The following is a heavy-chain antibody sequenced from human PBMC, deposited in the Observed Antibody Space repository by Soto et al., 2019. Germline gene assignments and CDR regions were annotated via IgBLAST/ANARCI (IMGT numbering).Heavy chain of an antibody. CDR3: ARGGYCSSTSCPVRHHWFDP. D-gene: IGHD2-2*01. J-gene: IGHJ5*02. CDR2: IYYSGST. CDR1: GGSISSGGYY. V-gene: IGHV4-31*03. Sequence: PSETLSLTCTVSGGSISSGGYYWSWIRQHPGKGLEWIGYIYYSGSTYYNPSLKSRVTISVDTSKNQFSLKLSSVTAADTAVYYCARGGYCSSTSCPVRHHWFDPWGQGTLVTVSS.